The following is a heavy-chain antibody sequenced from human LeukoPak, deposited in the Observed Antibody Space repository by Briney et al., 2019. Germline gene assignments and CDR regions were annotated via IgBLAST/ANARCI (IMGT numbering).Heavy chain of an antibody. J-gene: IGHJ4*02. D-gene: IGHD2/OR15-2a*01. CDR2: IIPIFGTA. CDR1: GGTFSSYA. V-gene: IGHV1-69*06. CDR3: ARGAPGQNPDY. Sequence: SVKVSCKASGGTFSSYAISWVRQAPGQGLEWMGGIIPIFGTANYAQKFQGRVSITADKSTSTAYMELSSVRSEDTAVYYCARGAPGQNPDYWGQGTLVTVSS.